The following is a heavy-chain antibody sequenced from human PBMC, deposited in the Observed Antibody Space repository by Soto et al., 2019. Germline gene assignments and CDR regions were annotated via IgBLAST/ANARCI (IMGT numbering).Heavy chain of an antibody. CDR2: IYWDDDK. Sequence: QITLKESGPTLVTPTQTLTLTCTFSGFSLSTSGVGVCWIRQPKGTALEWLALIYWDDDKRYSPSLKSSLTITTDTSKNQVVLTMTNLDPVDTATYYCAPRAAAACTLDYWVQGTLVTDSS. V-gene: IGHV2-5*02. CDR1: GFSLSTSGVG. D-gene: IGHD6-13*01. CDR3: APRAAAACTLDY. J-gene: IGHJ4*02.